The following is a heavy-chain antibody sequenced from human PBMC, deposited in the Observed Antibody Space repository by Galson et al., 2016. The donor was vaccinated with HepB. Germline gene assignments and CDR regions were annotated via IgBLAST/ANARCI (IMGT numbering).Heavy chain of an antibody. CDR1: GFSLSTSGVG. CDR2: IYWDDDK. D-gene: IGHD4-23*01. V-gene: IGHV2-5*02. CDR3: AHTVVMANFDY. Sequence: PALVKPTQTLTLTCTYSGFSLSTSGVGVGWIRQPPGKALEWLALIYWDDDKRYSPSLKSRLTITKDTSKNQVVLTMTNMDPVDTATYYCAHTVVMANFDYWGQGTLVTVSS. J-gene: IGHJ4*02.